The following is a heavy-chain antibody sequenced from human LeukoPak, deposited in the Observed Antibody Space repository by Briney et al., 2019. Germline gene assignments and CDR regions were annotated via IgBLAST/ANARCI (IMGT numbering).Heavy chain of an antibody. CDR2: ISGSGGST. D-gene: IGHD2-2*01. J-gene: IGHJ4*02. CDR1: GFTFSSYA. Sequence: GVLNLSCAASGFTFSSYAMSWVRQAPGKGLEWVSAISGSGGSTYYADSVKGRFAISRDNSKYTLFLQMNSLRAEDTAVYYCAKDRVVVVPAAFDYWGQGTLVTVSA. V-gene: IGHV3-23*01. CDR3: AKDRVVVVPAAFDY.